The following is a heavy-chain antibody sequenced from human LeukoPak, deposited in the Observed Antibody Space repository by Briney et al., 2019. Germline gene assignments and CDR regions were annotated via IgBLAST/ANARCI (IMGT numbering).Heavy chain of an antibody. V-gene: IGHV1-18*01. CDR1: GYTFTSYG. D-gene: IGHD1-26*01. CDR3: AKDIFKRWELLPLCFDY. Sequence: ASVKVSCKASGYTFTSYGISWVRQAPGQGLEWMGWISAYNGNTNYAQKLQGRVTMTTDTSTSTAYMELRSLRAEDTALYYCAKDIFKRWELLPLCFDYWGQGTLVTVSS. J-gene: IGHJ4*02. CDR2: ISAYNGNT.